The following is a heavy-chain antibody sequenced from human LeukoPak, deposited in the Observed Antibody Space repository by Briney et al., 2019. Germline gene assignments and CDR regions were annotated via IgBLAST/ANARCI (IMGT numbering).Heavy chain of an antibody. CDR3: ARDRGSAAAGHNWFDP. V-gene: IGHV4-34*01. Sequence: SETLSLTCAVYGGSFSGYYWSWIRQPPGKGLEWIGEINHSGSTNYNPSLKSRVTISVDTSKNQFSLKLSSVTAEDTAVYYCARDRGSAAAGHNWFDPWGQGTLVTVSS. CDR2: INHSGST. CDR1: GGSFSGYY. J-gene: IGHJ5*02. D-gene: IGHD6-13*01.